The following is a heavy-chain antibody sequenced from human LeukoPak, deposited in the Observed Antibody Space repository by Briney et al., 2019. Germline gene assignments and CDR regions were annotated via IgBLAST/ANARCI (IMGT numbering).Heavy chain of an antibody. V-gene: IGHV4-59*01. Sequence: SETLSLTCTVSGGSISSYYWSWIRQPPGQGLEWIGYVYYSGSTKYNPSLKSRVTISVDTSRNHFSLNLTSVTAADTAVYFCARDYSGWYYFDHWGQGIQVTVSS. D-gene: IGHD6-19*01. CDR1: GGSISSYY. CDR2: VYYSGST. J-gene: IGHJ4*02. CDR3: ARDYSGWYYFDH.